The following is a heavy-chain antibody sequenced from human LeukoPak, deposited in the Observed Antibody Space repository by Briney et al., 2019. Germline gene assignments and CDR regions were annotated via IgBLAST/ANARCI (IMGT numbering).Heavy chain of an antibody. V-gene: IGHV3-7*01. CDR2: IKQDGSEK. J-gene: IGHJ4*02. Sequence: PGGSLRLSCAASGFTFSSYWMSWVRQAPGKGLEWVANIKQDGSEKYYVDSVKGRFTISRDNAKNSLYLQMSSLRAEDTAVYYCARPYSSGWDPIDYWGQGTLVTVSA. D-gene: IGHD6-19*01. CDR1: GFTFSSYW. CDR3: ARPYSSGWDPIDY.